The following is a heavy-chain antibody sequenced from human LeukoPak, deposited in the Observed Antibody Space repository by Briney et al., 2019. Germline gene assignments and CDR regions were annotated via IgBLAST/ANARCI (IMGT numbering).Heavy chain of an antibody. J-gene: IGHJ5*02. CDR3: ARRTLAAAGNTWFDP. V-gene: IGHV1-18*01. Sequence: ASVRVSCKASGYTFTSYGMSWVRQAPGQGLEWMGWISAYNGNINYAQKLQDRATMTTATSTSPAYMELRSLRSDDTAVYYCARRTLAAAGNTWFDPWGQGTLVTVSS. D-gene: IGHD6-13*01. CDR1: GYTFTSYG. CDR2: ISAYNGNI.